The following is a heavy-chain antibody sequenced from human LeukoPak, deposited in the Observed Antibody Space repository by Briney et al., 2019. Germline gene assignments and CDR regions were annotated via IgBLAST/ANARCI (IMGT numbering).Heavy chain of an antibody. V-gene: IGHV4-30-4*01. Sequence: SETLSLTCTVSGGSISSGDYYWSWTRQPPGKGLEWIGYIYYSGSTYYNPSFKSRVTISVDTSKNQFSLKLSSVTAADTAVYYCAREGIAAAGTLPAFDYWGQGTLVTVSS. D-gene: IGHD6-13*01. J-gene: IGHJ4*02. CDR3: AREGIAAAGTLPAFDY. CDR1: GGSISSGDYY. CDR2: IYYSGST.